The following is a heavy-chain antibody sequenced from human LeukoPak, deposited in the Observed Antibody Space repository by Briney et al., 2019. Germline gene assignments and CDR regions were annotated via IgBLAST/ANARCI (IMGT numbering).Heavy chain of an antibody. V-gene: IGHV3-48*01. D-gene: IGHD2-15*01. J-gene: IGHJ5*02. CDR3: ARVDCTGDSCYGRGWFDP. Sequence: GGSLRLSCAASGFTFSYYSMSWVRQAPGKGLEWVSYITSSSTTIYNADSVKGRFTISRDNAKNSLYLQMNSLRAEDTAVYYCARVDCTGDSCYGRGWFDPWGQGTLVTVSS. CDR1: GFTFSYYS. CDR2: ITSSSTTI.